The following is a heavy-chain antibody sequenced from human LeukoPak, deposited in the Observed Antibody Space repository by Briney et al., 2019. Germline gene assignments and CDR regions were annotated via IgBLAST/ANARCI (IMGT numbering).Heavy chain of an antibody. Sequence: GGSLRLSCAASGFTFDDYGMSWVRHAPGKGLEWVSGINWNGGSTGYADSVKGRFTISRDNAKNSLYLQMNSLRAEDAAVYYCARESRIAVAGTSWFDPWGQGTLVTVSS. CDR1: GFTFDDYG. V-gene: IGHV3-20*04. D-gene: IGHD6-19*01. J-gene: IGHJ5*02. CDR3: ARESRIAVAGTSWFDP. CDR2: INWNGGST.